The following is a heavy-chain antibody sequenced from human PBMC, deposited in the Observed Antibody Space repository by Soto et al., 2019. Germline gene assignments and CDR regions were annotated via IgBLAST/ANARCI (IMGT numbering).Heavy chain of an antibody. J-gene: IGHJ4*02. CDR2: IWYDGSNK. D-gene: IGHD3-22*01. CDR3: ARSDRGYYYDSSGYPTDY. V-gene: IGHV3-33*01. Sequence: QVQLVESGGGVVQPGRSLRLSCAASGFTFSSYGMHWVRQAPGEGLEWVAVIWYDGSNKYYADSVKGRFTISRDNSKNTLYLQMNSLRAEDTAVYYCARSDRGYYYDSSGYPTDYWGQGTLVTVSS. CDR1: GFTFSSYG.